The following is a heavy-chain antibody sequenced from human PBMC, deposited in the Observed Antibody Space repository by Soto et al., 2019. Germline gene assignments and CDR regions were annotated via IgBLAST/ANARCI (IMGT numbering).Heavy chain of an antibody. CDR1: GFTFGDYA. V-gene: IGHV3-49*04. J-gene: IGHJ6*02. Sequence: GGSLRLSCTASGFTFGDYAMSWVRQAPGKGLEWVGFIRSKAYGGTTEYAASVKGRFTISRDDSKSIAYLQMNSLKTEDTAVYYCTRDQQLVPSYCSGGSCYFPTYYYGMDVWGQGTTVTVSS. CDR2: IRSKAYGGTT. D-gene: IGHD2-15*01. CDR3: TRDQQLVPSYCSGGSCYFPTYYYGMDV.